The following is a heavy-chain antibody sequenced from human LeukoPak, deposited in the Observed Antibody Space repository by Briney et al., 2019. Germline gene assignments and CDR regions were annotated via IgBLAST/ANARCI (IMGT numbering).Heavy chain of an antibody. CDR1: GFTFSSYA. CDR3: AKVEPPGILEWLLYRYWFDP. V-gene: IGHV3-23*01. J-gene: IGHJ5*02. CDR2: ISGSGGST. D-gene: IGHD3-3*01. Sequence: QPGGSLRLSCAASGFTFSSYAMSWVRQAPGKGLEWVSAISGSGGSTYYADSVKGRFTISRDNSKNTLYLQMNSLRAEDTAVYYCAKVEPPGILEWLLYRYWFDPWGQGTLVTVSS.